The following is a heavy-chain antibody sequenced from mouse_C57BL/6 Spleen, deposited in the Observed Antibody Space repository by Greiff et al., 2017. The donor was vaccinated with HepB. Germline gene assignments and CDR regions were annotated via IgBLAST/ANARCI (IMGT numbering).Heavy chain of an antibody. D-gene: IGHD2-1*01. CDR2: IYPGDGDT. J-gene: IGHJ3*01. V-gene: IGHV1-82*01. Sequence: VQLQQSGPELVKPGASVKISCKASGYAFSSSWMNWVKQRPGKGLEWIGRIYPGDGDTNYNGKFKGKATLTADKSSSTAYMQLSSLTSEDSAVYFCARPYGNGAWFAYWGQGTLVTVSA. CDR1: GYAFSSSW. CDR3: ARPYGNGAWFAY.